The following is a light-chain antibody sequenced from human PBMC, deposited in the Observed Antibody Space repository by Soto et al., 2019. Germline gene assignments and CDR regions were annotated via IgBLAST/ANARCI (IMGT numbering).Light chain of an antibody. J-gene: IGKJ5*01. CDR1: QSAGNF. CDR2: YIS. V-gene: IGKV3D-15*01. Sequence: EIVTTQSPATLSVSPGETASLSCRASQSAGNFLAWYQPKPGQAPRLLIYYISTRATGIPARFSGSGSGTEFTLTINRLQSEDSAVYYCQQHNQWPITFGQGTRLEIK. CDR3: QQHNQWPIT.